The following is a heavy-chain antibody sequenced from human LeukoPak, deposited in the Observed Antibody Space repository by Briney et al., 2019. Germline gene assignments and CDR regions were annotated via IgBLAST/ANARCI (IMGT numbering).Heavy chain of an antibody. J-gene: IGHJ3*02. CDR1: GGTFSSYA. Sequence: SCKASGGTFSSYAMHWVRQAPGKGLEYVSAISSNGGSTYYANSVKGRFTISRDNSKNTLYLQMGSLRAEDMAVYYCARATGELWFGDAFDIWGQGTMVTVSS. D-gene: IGHD3-10*01. CDR3: ARATGELWFGDAFDI. CDR2: ISSNGGST. V-gene: IGHV3-64*01.